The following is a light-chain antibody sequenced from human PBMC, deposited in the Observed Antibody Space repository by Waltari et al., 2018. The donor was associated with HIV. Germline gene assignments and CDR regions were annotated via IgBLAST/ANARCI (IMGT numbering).Light chain of an antibody. CDR1: QSVLYNSNNKNY. V-gene: IGKV4-1*01. CDR2: WAS. J-gene: IGKJ2*03. CDR3: QQYYSTLYS. Sequence: DIVMTQYPDSLAVSLGERVTINCKSSQSVLYNSNNKNYLAWYQQKPRQSPKLLIYWASTRESGVPDRFSGSVSGTDFTLTISSLQAEDVAVYYCQQYYSTLYSFGQGTKLEIK.